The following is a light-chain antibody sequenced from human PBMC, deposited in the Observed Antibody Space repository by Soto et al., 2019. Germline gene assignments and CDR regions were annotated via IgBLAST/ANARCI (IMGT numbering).Light chain of an antibody. CDR3: QQYDISPRT. Sequence: EIVLTQSPGTLSLSPGERATLSCRASQSLNSFYLAWYQQKPGQAPRLLIYCFSNRATGIRDRFSGSGSGTDFTLTISRMDPEDFAEYYCQQYDISPRTFGQGTKVEVK. J-gene: IGKJ1*01. CDR2: CFS. V-gene: IGKV3-20*01. CDR1: QSLNSFY.